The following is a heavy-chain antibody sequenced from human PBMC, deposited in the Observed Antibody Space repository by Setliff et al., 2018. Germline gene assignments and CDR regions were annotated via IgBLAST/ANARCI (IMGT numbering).Heavy chain of an antibody. CDR1: GFAFRGYF. CDR3: ARVAWGLEYFQY. CDR2: INPKTGDT. V-gene: IGHV1-2*02. J-gene: IGHJ1*01. Sequence: ASVKVFCKTSGFAFRGYFIHWVRQAPGQGLEWMGWINPKTGDTNYAQKLQGRVTMTRDTSIGTAYMELTSLGSDDTAVYYCARVAWGLEYFQYWGQGTLVTVSS. D-gene: IGHD7-27*01.